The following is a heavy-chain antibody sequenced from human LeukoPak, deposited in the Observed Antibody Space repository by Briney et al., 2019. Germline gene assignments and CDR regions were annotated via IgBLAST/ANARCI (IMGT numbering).Heavy chain of an antibody. V-gene: IGHV1-69*13. D-gene: IGHD5-12*01. Sequence: ASVKVSCKASGGTFSSYAISWVRQAPGQGLEWMGGIIPIFGTANYAQKFQGRVTITADESTSTAYMELSSLRSKDTAVYYCAVNIVATTLAWDYWGQGTLVTVSS. CDR1: GGTFSSYA. CDR2: IIPIFGTA. CDR3: AVNIVATTLAWDY. J-gene: IGHJ4*02.